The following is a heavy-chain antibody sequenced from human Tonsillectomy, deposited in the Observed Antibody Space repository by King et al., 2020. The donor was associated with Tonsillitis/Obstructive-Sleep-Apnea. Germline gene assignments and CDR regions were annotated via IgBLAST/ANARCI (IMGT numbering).Heavy chain of an antibody. CDR2: ISNDGSNE. CDR3: AKGAYHCWGGDPFDI. D-gene: IGHD2-15*01. V-gene: IGHV3-30*18. CDR1: GFTFSSYG. Sequence: QVQLVESGGGVVQPGKSLRLSCAASGFTFSSYGMHWVRQAPGKGLEWLAVISNDGSNEYYAGSVRGRFTISRDNSKNTMYLQMNSLRAEDTAVYYCAKGAYHCWGGDPFDIWGQGAMVTVSS. J-gene: IGHJ3*02.